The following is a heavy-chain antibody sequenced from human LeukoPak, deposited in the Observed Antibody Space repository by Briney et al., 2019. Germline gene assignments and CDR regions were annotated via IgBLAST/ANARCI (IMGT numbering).Heavy chain of an antibody. D-gene: IGHD3-10*02. CDR1: GFTFSSYG. CDR3: AELGITMIGGV. J-gene: IGHJ6*04. CDR2: ISSSGSTI. V-gene: IGHV3-48*04. Sequence: GGTLRLPCAASGFTFSSYGMSWVRQAPGKGLEWVSYISSSGSTIYYADSVKGRFTISRDNAKNSLYLQMNSLRAEDTAVYYCAELGITMIGGVWGKGTTVTISS.